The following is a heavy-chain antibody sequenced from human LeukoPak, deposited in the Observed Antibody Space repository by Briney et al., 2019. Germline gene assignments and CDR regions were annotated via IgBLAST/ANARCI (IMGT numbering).Heavy chain of an antibody. Sequence: GGSLRLSCAASGFTFSSYWMSWVRQAPGKGLEWVANIKQDGSEKYYVDPVKGRFTISRDNAKNSLYLQMNSLRAEDTAVYYCARGKLRYFDWPYDYWGQGTLVTVSS. CDR3: ARGKLRYFDWPYDY. D-gene: IGHD3-9*01. V-gene: IGHV3-7*04. J-gene: IGHJ4*02. CDR2: IKQDGSEK. CDR1: GFTFSSYW.